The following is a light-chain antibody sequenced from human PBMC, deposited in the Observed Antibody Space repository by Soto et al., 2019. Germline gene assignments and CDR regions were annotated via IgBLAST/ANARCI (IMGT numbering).Light chain of an antibody. J-gene: IGKJ5*01. CDR1: QYITIY. Sequence: EIVLTQSPATLSLSPGERATLSCRASQYITIYLAWYQQKPGQAPRLLIYDASNRATGIPDRFSGSGSGTDFTLTVSKLEPEDFAVYYCQQYGSSPPDTFGQGTRLEIK. CDR3: QQYGSSPPDT. V-gene: IGKV3-20*01. CDR2: DAS.